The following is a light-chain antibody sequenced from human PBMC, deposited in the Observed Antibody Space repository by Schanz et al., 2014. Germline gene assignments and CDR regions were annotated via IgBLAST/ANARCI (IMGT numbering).Light chain of an antibody. Sequence: QSVLTQPPSASGTPGQRVTISCSGSSSNIGSNNVNWYQQLPGTAPKLLIYSNNQRPSGVPDRFSGSKSGTSASLAISGLQSEDEADYYCGSYAGNINWVFGGGTQLTVL. CDR3: GSYAGNINWV. CDR1: SSNIGSNN. V-gene: IGLV1-44*01. CDR2: SNN. J-gene: IGLJ3*02.